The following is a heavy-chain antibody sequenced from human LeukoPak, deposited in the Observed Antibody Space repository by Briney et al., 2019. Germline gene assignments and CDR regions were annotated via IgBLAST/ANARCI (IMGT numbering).Heavy chain of an antibody. J-gene: IGHJ4*02. CDR1: GIPFSNFG. CDR3: ARDVLR. CDR2: IWYDGSNK. D-gene: IGHD5/OR15-5a*01. Sequence: PGGSLRLSCAAPGIPFSNFGMHWLRQAPGKGLEWVAFIWYDGSNKYYADSVKGRFTISRDNSKNTLYLQMNSLRPEDTAVYYCARDVLRRGQGILVTVSS. V-gene: IGHV3-33*01.